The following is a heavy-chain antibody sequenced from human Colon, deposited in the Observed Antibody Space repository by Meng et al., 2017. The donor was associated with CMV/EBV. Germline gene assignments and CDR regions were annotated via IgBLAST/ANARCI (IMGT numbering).Heavy chain of an antibody. CDR3: ARAVYFPRYQFNS. CDR1: GFTFSNHW. J-gene: IGHJ4*02. Sequence: GGSLRLSGVASGFTFSNHWMSWVRRAPGKGLEWVASIRQDGSETSYADSVKGRFTISRDNGKNSLYLHMNSLKAEDTAVYYCARAVYFPRYQFNSWGQGTLVTVSS. D-gene: IGHD1-14*01. CDR2: IRQDGSET. V-gene: IGHV3-7*04.